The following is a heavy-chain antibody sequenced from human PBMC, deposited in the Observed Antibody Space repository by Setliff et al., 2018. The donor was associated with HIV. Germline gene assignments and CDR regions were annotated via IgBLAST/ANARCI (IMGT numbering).Heavy chain of an antibody. J-gene: IGHJ4*02. CDR3: GVGAFEGHSYGWVERYFDY. V-gene: IGHV3-15*01. CDR1: GFTVSNVW. CDR2: FNSKSDGGTI. Sequence: GGSLRLSCAVSGFTVSNVWMSWVRQAPGKGLEWVGRFNSKSDGGTIDYAAPVKGRFTISRDDSKNTLYLQMDSLKTEDTAVYYCGVGAFEGHSYGWVERYFDYWGQGTLVTVSS. D-gene: IGHD5-18*01.